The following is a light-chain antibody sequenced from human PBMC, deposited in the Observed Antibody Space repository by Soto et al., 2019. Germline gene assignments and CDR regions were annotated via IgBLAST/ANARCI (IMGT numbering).Light chain of an antibody. CDR1: SSDIGGYNY. CDR2: ELS. J-gene: IGLJ2*01. Sequence: QSVLTQPPSASGSPGQSVTFSCTGTSSDIGGYNYVSWYQQHPGKAPKLMIYELSKRPSGVPDRFSGSKSGNTASLTVSGLQAEDEADYYCSSYAGSNNFVVFGGGTKLTVL. V-gene: IGLV2-8*01. CDR3: SSYAGSNNFVV.